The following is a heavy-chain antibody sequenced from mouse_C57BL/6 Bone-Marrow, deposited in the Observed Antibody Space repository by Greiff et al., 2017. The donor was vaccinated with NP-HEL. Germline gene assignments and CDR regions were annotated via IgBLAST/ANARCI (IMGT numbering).Heavy chain of an antibody. Sequence: EVKVVESEGGLVQPGSSMKLSCTASGFTFSDYYMAWVRQVPEKGLEWVANINYDGSSTYYLDSLKSRFIISRDNAKNILYLQMSSLKSEDTATYYCARAHYGSSPLYYAMDYWGQGTSVTVSS. V-gene: IGHV5-16*01. D-gene: IGHD1-1*01. CDR1: GFTFSDYY. CDR2: INYDGSST. CDR3: ARAHYGSSPLYYAMDY. J-gene: IGHJ4*01.